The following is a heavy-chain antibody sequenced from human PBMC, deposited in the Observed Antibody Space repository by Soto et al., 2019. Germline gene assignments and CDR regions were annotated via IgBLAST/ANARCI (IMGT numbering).Heavy chain of an antibody. Sequence: ASVKVSCKTSGCTFTNYDINWVRQAAGQGLEWMGWINPDSDNTGYAQKFQGRVTMTRDTSISTAYMELNSLRSEDTAVYYCARGRRYCTTTSCYPPALFPYCMDVWRQGTTVTVSS. CDR3: ARGRRYCTTTSCYPPALFPYCMDV. CDR2: INPDSDNT. V-gene: IGHV1-8*01. CDR1: GCTFTNYD. J-gene: IGHJ6*02. D-gene: IGHD2-2*01.